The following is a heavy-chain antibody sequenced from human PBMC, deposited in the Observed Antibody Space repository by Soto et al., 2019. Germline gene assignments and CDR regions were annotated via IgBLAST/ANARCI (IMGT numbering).Heavy chain of an antibody. CDR1: GGSISSSSYY. Sequence: SETLSLTCTVSGGSISSSSYYWGWIRQPPGKGLEWIGSIYYSGSTYYNPSLKSRVTISVDTSKNQFSLKLSSVTAADTAVYYCARLSGIAAAGGILCDYWGQGTLVTVSS. D-gene: IGHD6-13*01. CDR2: IYYSGST. CDR3: ARLSGIAAAGGILCDY. J-gene: IGHJ4*02. V-gene: IGHV4-39*01.